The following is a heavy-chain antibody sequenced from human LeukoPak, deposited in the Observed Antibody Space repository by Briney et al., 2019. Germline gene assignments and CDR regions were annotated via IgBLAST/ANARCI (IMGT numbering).Heavy chain of an antibody. CDR1: GFTFSSYS. CDR2: ISSSSSYI. V-gene: IGHV3-21*01. Sequence: GSLRLSCAASGFTFSSYSMNWVRQAPGKGLEWVSSISSSSSYIYYADSVKGRFTISRDNAKNSLYLQMNSLRAEDTAVYYCARDNVVVVAATLDAFDIWGQGTMVTVSS. CDR3: ARDNVVVVAATLDAFDI. D-gene: IGHD2-15*01. J-gene: IGHJ3*02.